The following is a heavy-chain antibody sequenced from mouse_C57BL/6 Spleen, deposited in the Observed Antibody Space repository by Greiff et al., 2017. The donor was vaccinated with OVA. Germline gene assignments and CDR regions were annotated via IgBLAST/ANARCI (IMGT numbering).Heavy chain of an antibody. CDR3: SAQVIGSYFDY. Sequence: QVQLQQPGAELVKPGASVKLSCKASGYTFTSYGMPWVRQTPDQGLEWIGMIHPGSGCTYYPDNVKGRATLTIDKASSTAYLQLSSLRSEDSAVYYCSAQVIGSYFDYWGQGTTLTVSS. V-gene: IGHV1-64*01. D-gene: IGHD3-1*01. CDR2: IHPGSGCT. CDR1: GYTFTSYG. J-gene: IGHJ2*01.